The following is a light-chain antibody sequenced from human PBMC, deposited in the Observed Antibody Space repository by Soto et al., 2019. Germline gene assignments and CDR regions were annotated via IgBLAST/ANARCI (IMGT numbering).Light chain of an antibody. CDR1: RSISSY. Sequence: DIVLTQSPATLSLSPGERATLSCRAGRSISSYLAWYQHKPGQAPRLLIYDASNRATGIPARFSGSGSGTAFNLTISSLEPEDFAVYYCQHRSNWPPTFGGGTRVEIK. CDR3: QHRSNWPPT. V-gene: IGKV3-11*01. J-gene: IGKJ4*01. CDR2: DAS.